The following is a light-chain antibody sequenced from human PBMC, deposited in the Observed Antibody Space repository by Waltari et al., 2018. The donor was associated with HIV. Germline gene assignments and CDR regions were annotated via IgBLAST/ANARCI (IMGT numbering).Light chain of an antibody. V-gene: IGLV2-14*03. CDR1: NNDVGTYNY. J-gene: IGLJ3*02. CDR3: SSYTSSISLV. CDR2: DVT. Sequence: QSALTQPASVSGSPGQSITISCTGTNNDVGTYNYVSWYQHTPGKAPKLMFYDVTDLPSGVAECFSGSKPGNTASLTISGLQAEDGADDYGSSYTSSISLVFGGGTKVTVL.